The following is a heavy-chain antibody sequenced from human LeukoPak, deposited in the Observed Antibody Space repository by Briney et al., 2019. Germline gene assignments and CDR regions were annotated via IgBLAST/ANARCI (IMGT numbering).Heavy chain of an antibody. CDR3: ARAKAAGYYYYYYMDV. V-gene: IGHV1-18*01. CDR1: GYTFTSYD. CDR2: ISAYNGNT. J-gene: IGHJ6*03. D-gene: IGHD6-13*01. Sequence: ASVKVSCKASGYTFTSYDINWVRQATGQGLEWMGWISAYNGNTNYAQKLQGRVTMTTDTSTSTAYMELRSLRSDDTAVYYCARAKAAGYYYYYYMDVWGKGTTVTVSS.